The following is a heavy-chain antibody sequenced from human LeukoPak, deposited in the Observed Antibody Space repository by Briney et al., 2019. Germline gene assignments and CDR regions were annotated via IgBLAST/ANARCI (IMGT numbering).Heavy chain of an antibody. CDR2: IYYSGST. CDR1: GGSISSSSYY. D-gene: IGHD6-13*01. Sequence: PSETLSLTCTVSGGSISSSSYYWGWIRQPPGKGLEWIGSIYYSGSTYYNPSLKSRVTISVDTSKNQFSLKLSSVTAADTAVYYCARVCPSGIAAAGPGDSTQNFDYWGQGTLVTVSS. J-gene: IGHJ4*02. CDR3: ARVCPSGIAAAGPGDSTQNFDY. V-gene: IGHV4-39*07.